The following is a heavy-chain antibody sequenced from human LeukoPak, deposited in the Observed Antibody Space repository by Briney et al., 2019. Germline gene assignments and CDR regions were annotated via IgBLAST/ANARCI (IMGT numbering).Heavy chain of an antibody. J-gene: IGHJ4*02. D-gene: IGHD5-18*01. CDR2: IYYSGST. CDR1: GGSISSSSYY. CDR3: ARGYGYSYGSVDY. V-gene: IGHV4-39*01. Sequence: PSETLSLTCTVSGGSISSSSYYWGWIRQPPGKGLEWIGSIYYSGSTYYSPSLKSRVTISVDTSKNQFSLKLSSVTAADMAVYYCARGYGYSYGSVDYWGQGTLVTVSS.